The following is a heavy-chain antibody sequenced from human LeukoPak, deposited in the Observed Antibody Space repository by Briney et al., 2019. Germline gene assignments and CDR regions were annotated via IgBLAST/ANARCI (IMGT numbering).Heavy chain of an antibody. D-gene: IGHD3-22*01. CDR1: GGSISSNC. CDR2: IYTSGST. J-gene: IGHJ4*02. Sequence: SETLSLTCTVSGGSISSNCWSWIRQPAGKGLEWIGRIYTSGSTNYNPSLKSRVTMSVDTSKNQFSLKLSSVTAADTAVYYCARVLDDSSGYYLDYWGQGTLVTVSS. CDR3: ARVLDDSSGYYLDY. V-gene: IGHV4-4*07.